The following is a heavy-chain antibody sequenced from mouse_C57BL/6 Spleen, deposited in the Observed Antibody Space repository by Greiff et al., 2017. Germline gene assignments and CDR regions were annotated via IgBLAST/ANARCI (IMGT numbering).Heavy chain of an antibody. CDR2: ISDGGSYT. D-gene: IGHD3-1*01. Sequence: EVNVVESGGGLVKPGGSLKLSCAASGFTFSSYAMSWVRQTPEKRLEWVATISDGGSYTYYPDNVKGRFTISRDNTKNNLYLQMSHLKSEDTAMYYCARDREPFDYWGQGTTLTVSS. CDR3: ARDREPFDY. J-gene: IGHJ2*01. V-gene: IGHV5-4*01. CDR1: GFTFSSYA.